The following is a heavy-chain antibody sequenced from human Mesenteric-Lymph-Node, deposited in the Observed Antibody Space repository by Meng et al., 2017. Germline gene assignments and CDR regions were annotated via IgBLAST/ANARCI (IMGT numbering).Heavy chain of an antibody. CDR1: GGSISSYY. D-gene: IGHD3-10*01. Sequence: SETLSLTCTVSGGSISSYYWSWIRQPAGKGLEWIGRIYTSGSTNYNPSLKSRVTMSVDTSKNQFSLKLSSVTAADTAVYYCARQAARIYYGSGSYSNVWGQGTLVTVSS. J-gene: IGHJ4*02. CDR2: IYTSGST. CDR3: ARQAARIYYGSGSYSNV. V-gene: IGHV4-4*07.